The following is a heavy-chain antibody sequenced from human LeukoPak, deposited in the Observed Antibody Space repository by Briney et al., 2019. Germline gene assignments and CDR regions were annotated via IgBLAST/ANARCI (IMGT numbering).Heavy chain of an antibody. V-gene: IGHV1-69*01. CDR1: GGTFSSYA. CDR3: ARDSRAIAAAPFDY. CDR2: IIPIFGTA. J-gene: IGHJ4*02. D-gene: IGHD6-13*01. Sequence: SSVKISCKASGGTFSSYAISWVRQAPGQGLEWMGGIIPIFGTANYAQKFQGRVTITADESTSTAYMELSSLRSEDTAVYYCARDSRAIAAAPFDYWGQGTLVTVSS.